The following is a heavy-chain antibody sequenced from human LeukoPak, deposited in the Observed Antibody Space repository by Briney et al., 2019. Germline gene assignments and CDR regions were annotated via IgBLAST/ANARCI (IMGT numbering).Heavy chain of an antibody. CDR1: GYTFTSYG. V-gene: IGHV1-18*01. J-gene: IGHJ4*02. Sequence: GASVKVSCKASGYTFTSYGISWVRQAPGQGLEWMGWISGDNGNTNYAQNLQGRATMTTDTSTSTAYMELRSLRYDDTAVYYCARDRYGVRSGSCDYWGQGTLVAVSS. CDR2: ISGDNGNT. CDR3: ARDRYGVRSGSCDY. D-gene: IGHD1-26*01.